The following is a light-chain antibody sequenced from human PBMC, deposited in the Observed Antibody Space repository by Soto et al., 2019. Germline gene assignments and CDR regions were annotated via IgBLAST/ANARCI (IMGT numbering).Light chain of an antibody. CDR1: SSNFGSST. V-gene: IGLV1-44*01. J-gene: IGLJ3*02. CDR2: SDN. Sequence: QSVLTQPPSASGTPGQRVTISCSGSSSNFGSSTVNWYRQVPGTAPKLLIYSDNQRPSGIPDRFSGSKSGTSASLAISGLQSEDEAEYYCAAWDDSLNGPMFGGGTKLTVL. CDR3: AAWDDSLNGPM.